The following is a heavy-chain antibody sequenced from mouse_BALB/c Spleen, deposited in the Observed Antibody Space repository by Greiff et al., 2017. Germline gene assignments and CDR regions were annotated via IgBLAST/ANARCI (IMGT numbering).Heavy chain of an antibody. J-gene: IGHJ4*01. CDR1: GFTFSSYA. CDR2: ISSGGST. CDR3: ARRGVITRAMDY. Sequence: EVHLVESGGGLVKPGGSLKLSCAASGFTFSSYAMSWVRQTPEKRLEWVASISSGGSTYYPDSVKGRFTISRDNARNILYLQMSSLRSEDTAMYYCARRGVITRAMDYWGQGTSVTVSS. D-gene: IGHD2-4*01. V-gene: IGHV5-6-5*01.